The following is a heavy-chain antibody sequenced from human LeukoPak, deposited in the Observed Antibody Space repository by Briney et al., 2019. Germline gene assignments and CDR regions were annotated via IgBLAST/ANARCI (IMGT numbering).Heavy chain of an antibody. J-gene: IGHJ4*02. Sequence: SETLSLTCTVSGGSISSSSYYWGWIRQPPGKGLEWIGSFHYSGSTYYKPSLKSRVTISVDTSKNQFSLKLSSVTAADTAVYYCARTAENSSGYHVYYFDYWGQGTLVTVSS. CDR3: ARTAENSSGYHVYYFDY. V-gene: IGHV4-39*01. D-gene: IGHD3-22*01. CDR1: GGSISSSSYY. CDR2: FHYSGST.